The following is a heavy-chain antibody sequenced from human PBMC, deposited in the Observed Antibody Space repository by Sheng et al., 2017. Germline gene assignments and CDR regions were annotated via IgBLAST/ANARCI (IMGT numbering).Heavy chain of an antibody. V-gene: IGHV1-69*05. CDR3: AREKFPRPDFFDI. CDR1: EGTFTSYS. D-gene: IGHD2-21*01. J-gene: IGHJ3*02. Sequence: QVQLMQSGAEVKKPGSSVRVSCRASEGTFTSYSINWVRQAPGQGLEWMGGIIPNFGSADYAQRFQGRLTITTDESTAYMELASLTSEDTGIYYCAREKFPRPDFFDIWGQGTRVTVSS. CDR2: IIPNFGSA.